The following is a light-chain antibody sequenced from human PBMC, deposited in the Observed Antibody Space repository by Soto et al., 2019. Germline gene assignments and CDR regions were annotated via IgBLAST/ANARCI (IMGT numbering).Light chain of an antibody. CDR2: EVT. Sequence: QSALTQPASVSGSPGQSITISCTGTSSDVGGYNFVSWYQQLPGKAPKLMIYEVTSRPSGVSNPFSGSKSGNTASLTISGLQPEDEADYYCSSYTTSSTVVFGTGTKLTVL. CDR1: SSDVGGYNF. J-gene: IGLJ1*01. V-gene: IGLV2-14*03. CDR3: SSYTTSSTVV.